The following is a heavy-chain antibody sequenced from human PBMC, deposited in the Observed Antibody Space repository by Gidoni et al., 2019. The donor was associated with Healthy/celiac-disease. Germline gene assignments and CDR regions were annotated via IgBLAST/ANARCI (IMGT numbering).Heavy chain of an antibody. Sequence: EVQLLASGGGLVQPGGSLRLSCAASGFTFSSYAMSWVRQAPGKGLEWVSAISGSGGSTYYADSVKGRFTISRDNSKNTLYLQMNSLRAEDTAVYYCAKDRITIFGVVTHGGMDVWGQGTTVTVSS. CDR2: ISGSGGST. CDR3: AKDRITIFGVVTHGGMDV. V-gene: IGHV3-23*01. CDR1: GFTFSSYA. D-gene: IGHD3-3*01. J-gene: IGHJ6*02.